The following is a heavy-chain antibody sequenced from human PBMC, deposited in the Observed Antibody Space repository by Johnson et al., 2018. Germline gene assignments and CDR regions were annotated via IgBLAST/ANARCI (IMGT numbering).Heavy chain of an antibody. J-gene: IGHJ1*01. Sequence: EVQLLETGGGLVQPGGSLKLSCAASGFSFSGSPMHWVRQASGKGLEWVGRIRSKANNYAIAYGASVKGRFTISRDDSKNTADRQRNSLKTEDTAVYYCTRSDYSGTYFSWGQGTRVTVSS. V-gene: IGHV3-73*02. D-gene: IGHD1-26*01. CDR3: TRSDYSGTYFS. CDR2: IRSKANNYAI. CDR1: GFSFSGSP.